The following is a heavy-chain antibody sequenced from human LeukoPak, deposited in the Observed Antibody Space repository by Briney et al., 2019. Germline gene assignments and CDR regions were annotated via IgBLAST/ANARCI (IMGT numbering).Heavy chain of an antibody. Sequence: SETLSLTCAVYGGSFSGYYWSWIRQPPGKGLEWIGEINHSGSTNYNPSLKSRVTISVGTSENQFSLKLSSVTAADTAVYYCARGEWLRSWFAYWGQGTLVTVSS. CDR1: GGSFSGYY. CDR2: INHSGST. J-gene: IGHJ4*02. V-gene: IGHV4-34*01. CDR3: ARGEWLRSWFAY. D-gene: IGHD5-12*01.